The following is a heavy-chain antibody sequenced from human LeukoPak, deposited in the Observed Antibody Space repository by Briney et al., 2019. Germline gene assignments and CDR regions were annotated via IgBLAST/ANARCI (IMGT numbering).Heavy chain of an antibody. D-gene: IGHD6-6*01. Sequence: ASVKVSCKASGYTFTSHGISWVRQAPGQGLEWMGWISAYNGNTNYAQKLQGRVTMTTDTSTSTAYMELRSLRSDDTAVYYCARDRSSSSAGRFDPWGQGTLVTVSS. CDR3: ARDRSSSSAGRFDP. CDR2: ISAYNGNT. V-gene: IGHV1-18*01. CDR1: GYTFTSHG. J-gene: IGHJ5*02.